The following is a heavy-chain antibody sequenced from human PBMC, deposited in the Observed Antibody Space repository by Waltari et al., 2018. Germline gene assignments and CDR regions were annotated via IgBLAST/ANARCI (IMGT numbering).Heavy chain of an antibody. CDR3: AKFGHGLGISNTWSNNWFDP. V-gene: IGHV3-23*01. Sequence: EEQVLESGGALVHPGGSLRLPCAASGCLFSSKALSWVRRAPGKGLEWVSLISGRSTGAYYADSVKGRFTISRDNSKNTLYLQMNSLRVEDTAVYYCAKFGHGLGISNTWSNNWFDPWGQGTLVTVSS. J-gene: IGHJ5*02. CDR2: ISGRSTGA. D-gene: IGHD6-13*01. CDR1: GCLFSSKA.